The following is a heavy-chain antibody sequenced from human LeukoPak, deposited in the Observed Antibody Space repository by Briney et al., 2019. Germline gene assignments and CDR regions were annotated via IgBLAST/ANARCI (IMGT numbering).Heavy chain of an antibody. Sequence: GESLKIPCKGSGYSFTSYWIGWVRQMPGKGLEWMGIIYPGDSDTRYSPSFQGQVTISADKSISTAYLQWSSLKASDTAMYYCARSPSIQLAHFDIWGQGTMVTVSS. CDR2: IYPGDSDT. J-gene: IGHJ3*02. CDR3: ARSPSIQLAHFDI. CDR1: GYSFTSYW. V-gene: IGHV5-51*01. D-gene: IGHD5-18*01.